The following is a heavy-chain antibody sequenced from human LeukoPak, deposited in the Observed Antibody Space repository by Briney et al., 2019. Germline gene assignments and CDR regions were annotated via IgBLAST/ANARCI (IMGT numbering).Heavy chain of an antibody. J-gene: IGHJ4*02. CDR3: AKHGSGSYDY. CDR1: GFTFSSYA. Sequence: GGPLRLSCAAPGFTFSSYAMHWVRQAPGKGLEWVAVISYDGSNKYYADSVKGRFTISRDNSKNTLYLQMNSLRAEDTAVYYCAKHGSGSYDYWGQGTLVTVSS. D-gene: IGHD3-10*01. CDR2: ISYDGSNK. V-gene: IGHV3-30-3*02.